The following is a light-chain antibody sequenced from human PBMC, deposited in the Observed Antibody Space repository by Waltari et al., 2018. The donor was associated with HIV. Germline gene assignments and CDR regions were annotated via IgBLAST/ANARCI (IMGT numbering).Light chain of an antibody. CDR2: GKN. V-gene: IGLV3-19*01. CDR1: SLRSYY. CDR3: NSRDSSGNHRL. Sequence: SSELTQDPAVSVALGQTVRITCQGDSLRSYYASWYQQKPGQAPLLVVFGKNNRPSGIPDRFSCSSSGNTASLTITGAQAEDEADYYCNSRDSSGNHRLFGTGTKVTVL. J-gene: IGLJ1*01.